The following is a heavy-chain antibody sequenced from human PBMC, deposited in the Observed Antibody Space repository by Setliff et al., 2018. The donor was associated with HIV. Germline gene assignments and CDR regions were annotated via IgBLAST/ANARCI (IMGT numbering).Heavy chain of an antibody. D-gene: IGHD3-10*01. V-gene: IGHV4-59*11. Sequence: SETLSLTCTVSGGSISSPYWSWIRQPPGEGLEWIGYIHYSGSTNYNPSLKTRVTISLDTSRNQFSLNLSSVIAADTAVYYCARVPVGSGSVDYWGQGTLVTVSS. J-gene: IGHJ4*02. CDR1: GGSISSPY. CDR3: ARVPVGSGSVDY. CDR2: IHYSGST.